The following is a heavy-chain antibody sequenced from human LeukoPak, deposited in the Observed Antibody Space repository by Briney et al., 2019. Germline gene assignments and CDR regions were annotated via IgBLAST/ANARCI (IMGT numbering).Heavy chain of an antibody. D-gene: IGHD2-8*01. V-gene: IGHV4-59*01. Sequence: SETLSLTCTVSGGSISSYYWSWIRQPPGKGLEWIGYIYYSGSTTYSPSLKSRVTISVDTSKNQFSLKLSSVTAADTAVYYCAALLYPRYYGMDVWGKGTTVTVSS. CDR2: IYYSGST. CDR3: AALLYPRYYGMDV. CDR1: GGSISSYY. J-gene: IGHJ6*04.